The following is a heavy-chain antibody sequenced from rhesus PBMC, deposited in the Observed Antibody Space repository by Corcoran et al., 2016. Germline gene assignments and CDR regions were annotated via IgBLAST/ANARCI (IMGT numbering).Heavy chain of an antibody. V-gene: IGHV4-169*02. CDR2: IYGSGSST. Sequence: QLQLQESGPGLVKPSETLSVTCAVSGGSISSSYWSWIRQAPGKGLEWIGYIYGSGSSTNYHPSLKSRGTLSVDTSKNQLSLKLSSVTTADTAVYYCAREGRRYSNYFDYWGQGVLVTVSS. D-gene: IGHD5-24*01. CDR3: AREGRRYSNYFDY. J-gene: IGHJ4*01. CDR1: GGSISSSY.